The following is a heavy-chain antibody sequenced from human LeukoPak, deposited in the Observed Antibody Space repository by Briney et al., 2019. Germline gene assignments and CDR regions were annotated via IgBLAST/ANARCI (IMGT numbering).Heavy chain of an antibody. CDR3: ARKAPKKGWFDP. CDR1: GASMNNYY. Sequence: SEPRSRTCAVSGASMNNYYWSWIRQPPGKGLEWIGYTHPSGNTNYSPSLKSRVTISIDTSRNQFSLKLSSVTAADTAVYFCARKAPKKGWFDPWGQGTLVTVSS. CDR2: THPSGNT. J-gene: IGHJ5*02. V-gene: IGHV4-4*09.